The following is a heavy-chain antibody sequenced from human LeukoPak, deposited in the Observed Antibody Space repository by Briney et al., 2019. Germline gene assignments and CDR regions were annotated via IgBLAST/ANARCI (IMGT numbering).Heavy chain of an antibody. D-gene: IGHD3-10*01. Sequence: GGSLRLSCAASALTFSDYSMNWVRQAPGKGLEWVSSISSSSSNIYYVDSVKGRFTISRDNAKNSLYLQMNSLRAEDTAVYYCARDLYGSGRYQRDYWGQGTLVTVSS. CDR2: ISSSSSNI. CDR1: ALTFSDYS. CDR3: ARDLYGSGRYQRDY. J-gene: IGHJ4*02. V-gene: IGHV3-21*01.